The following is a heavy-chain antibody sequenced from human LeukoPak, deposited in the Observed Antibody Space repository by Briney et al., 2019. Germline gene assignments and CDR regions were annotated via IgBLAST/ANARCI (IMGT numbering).Heavy chain of an antibody. D-gene: IGHD3-10*01. CDR3: ARDASPYGSGSGY. CDR1: GFTFSSYA. V-gene: IGHV3-30-3*01. Sequence: GRSLRLSCAASGFTFSSYAMHWVRQAPGKGLEWVAAISYDGSNKYYADSVKGRFTISRDNSKNTLYLQMNSLRAEDTAVYYCARDASPYGSGSGYWGQGTLVTVSS. CDR2: ISYDGSNK. J-gene: IGHJ4*02.